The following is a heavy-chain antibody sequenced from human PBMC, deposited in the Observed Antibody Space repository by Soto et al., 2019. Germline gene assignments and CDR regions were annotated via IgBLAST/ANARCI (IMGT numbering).Heavy chain of an antibody. D-gene: IGHD4-4*01. V-gene: IGHV1-69*13. J-gene: IGHJ5*02. CDR3: ARDDHLMTTVTGDNWFDP. Sequence: SVKVSCKASGGTFSSYAISWVRQAPGQGLEWMGGIIPIFGTANYAQKFQGRVTITAVESTSTAYMELSSLRSEDTAVYYCARDDHLMTTVTGDNWFDPWGQGTLVTV. CDR1: GGTFSSYA. CDR2: IIPIFGTA.